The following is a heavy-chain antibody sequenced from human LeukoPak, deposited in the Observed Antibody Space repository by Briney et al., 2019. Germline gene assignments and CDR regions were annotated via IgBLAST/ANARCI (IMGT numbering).Heavy chain of an antibody. CDR3: AKDSGSDPTWSDY. J-gene: IGHJ4*02. D-gene: IGHD1-26*01. CDR1: GFTFSSYA. Sequence: PGGSLRLSCAASGFTFSSYAMSWVRQAPGKGLEWVSAISGSGGSTYYADSVKDRFTISRDNSKNTLYLQMNSLRAEDTAVYYCAKDSGSDPTWSDYWGQGTLVTVSS. V-gene: IGHV3-23*01. CDR2: ISGSGGST.